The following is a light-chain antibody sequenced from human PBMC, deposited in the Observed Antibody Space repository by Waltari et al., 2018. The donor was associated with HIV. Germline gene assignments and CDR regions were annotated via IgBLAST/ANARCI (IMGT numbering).Light chain of an antibody. CDR2: DVS. CDR1: NSDVGGYNY. Sequence: QSALTQPASVSGSRGQSITISCTGTNSDVGGYNYVSWYQQHPGGAPKLMIYDVSNRPSGVSKRFSGSKSGNTASLTISGLQAEDEADYYCNSYTSSSTRVVFGGGTRLTVL. CDR3: NSYTSSSTRVV. V-gene: IGLV2-14*03. J-gene: IGLJ2*01.